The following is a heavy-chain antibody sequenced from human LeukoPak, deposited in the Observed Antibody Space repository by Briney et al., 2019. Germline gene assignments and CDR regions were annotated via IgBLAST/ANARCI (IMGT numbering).Heavy chain of an antibody. D-gene: IGHD6-19*01. CDR1: GFTFDDYG. V-gene: IGHV3-20*04. CDR3: ATNIAVARYYFEY. CDR2: INWNGGST. J-gene: IGHJ4*02. Sequence: GGSLRLSCAASGFTFDDYGMSWVRQAPGKGLEWVSGINWNGGSTGYADSVKGRFTISRDNAKNSLYLQMNSLRDEDTAVYYCATNIAVARYYFEYWGQGTLVTVSS.